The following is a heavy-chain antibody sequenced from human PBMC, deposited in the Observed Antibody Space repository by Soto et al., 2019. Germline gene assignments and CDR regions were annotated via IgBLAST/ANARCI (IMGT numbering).Heavy chain of an antibody. Sequence: GGSLRLSCAASGFTVSSNYMSWVRQAPGKGLEWVSVIYSGGSTYYADSVKGRFTISRDNSKNTLYLQMNSLRAEDTAVYYCARDDYYDSSGYYPLPLYWGQGTLVTVSS. CDR3: ARDDYYDSSGYYPLPLY. CDR2: IYSGGST. J-gene: IGHJ4*02. D-gene: IGHD3-22*01. V-gene: IGHV3-66*01. CDR1: GFTVSSNY.